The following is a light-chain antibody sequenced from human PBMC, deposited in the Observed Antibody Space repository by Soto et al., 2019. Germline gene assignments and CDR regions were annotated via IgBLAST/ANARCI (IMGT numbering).Light chain of an antibody. J-gene: IGKJ2*03. V-gene: IGKV3-20*01. CDR3: QQYGNSPPYS. CDR1: QSVNSNF. CDR2: GAS. Sequence: EIVLTQSPGTLSLSPGERATLSCRASQSVNSNFLAWYQQKPGQAPRLLIYGASSRATGIPDRFSGSGSGTDFTLTISRLEAEDFAVYYCQQYGNSPPYSFGQGTKLETK.